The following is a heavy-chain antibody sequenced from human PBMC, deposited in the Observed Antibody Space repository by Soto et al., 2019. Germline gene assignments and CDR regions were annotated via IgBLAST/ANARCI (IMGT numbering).Heavy chain of an antibody. D-gene: IGHD3-3*01. CDR2: ISAYNGNT. Sequence: ASVKVSCKASGYTFTSYGISWVRQAPGQGLEWMGWISAYNGNTNYAQKLQGRVTMTTDTSTSTAYMELRSLRSDDTAVYYCARDSRLRLTIFGVIPHYYYYGMDVWGQGTTVTVSS. V-gene: IGHV1-18*01. CDR1: GYTFTSYG. J-gene: IGHJ6*02. CDR3: ARDSRLRLTIFGVIPHYYYYGMDV.